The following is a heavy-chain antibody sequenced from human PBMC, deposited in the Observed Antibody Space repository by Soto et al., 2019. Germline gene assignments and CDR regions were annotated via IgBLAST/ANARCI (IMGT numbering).Heavy chain of an antibody. J-gene: IGHJ6*02. CDR2: IDHSGST. V-gene: IGHV4-30-2*01. D-gene: IGHD3-22*01. CDR3: GRGWGYYYDTGGLSGAVAV. Sequence: QLQLQESGSRLVKPSQTLSLTCSVSGGSISSGGYSWSWVRQTPGQGLDWIGYIDHSGSTPYNPSLMRRDTMSVDTSKNESSLEVTFVTAADTALYYFGRGWGYYYDTGGLSGAVAVGSQGTTVTVSS. CDR1: GGSISSGGYS.